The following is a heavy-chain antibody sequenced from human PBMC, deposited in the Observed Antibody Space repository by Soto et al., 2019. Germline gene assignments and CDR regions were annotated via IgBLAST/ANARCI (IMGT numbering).Heavy chain of an antibody. V-gene: IGHV3-53*01. CDR2: IYSGGGT. D-gene: IGHD3-10*01. CDR1: GFSVSSNY. CDR3: ARAHEVSGYFDL. Sequence: EVQLVESGGGLIQPEGSMRLSCAAAGFSVSSNYMSWVRQAPGKGLEWVSVIYSGGGTYYADSVKGRFTISRDNSKNTLYLQMNSLRAEDTAVYYCARAHEVSGYFDLWGRGTLVTVSS. J-gene: IGHJ2*01.